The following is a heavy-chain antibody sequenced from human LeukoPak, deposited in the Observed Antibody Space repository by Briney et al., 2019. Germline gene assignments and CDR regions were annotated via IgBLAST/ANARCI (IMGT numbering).Heavy chain of an antibody. CDR1: GFTFSSYS. D-gene: IGHD3-10*01. Sequence: GGSLRLSCAASGFTFSSYSMNWVRQAPGKGLEWVSSISSSSSYIYYADSVKGRFTVSRDNAKNSLYLQMNSLRDEDAAVYYCARDQGNTMVRGVTPDAFDIWGQGTMVTVSS. CDR3: ARDQGNTMVRGVTPDAFDI. CDR2: ISSSSSYI. J-gene: IGHJ3*02. V-gene: IGHV3-21*01.